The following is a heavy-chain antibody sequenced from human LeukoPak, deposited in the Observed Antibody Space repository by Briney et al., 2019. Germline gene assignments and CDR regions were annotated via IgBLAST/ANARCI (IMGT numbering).Heavy chain of an antibody. CDR2: IYYSGST. V-gene: IGHV4-59*01. J-gene: IGHJ5*02. CDR3: ARDSHDFWSGYYLYGETWFDP. CDR1: GGSISSYY. Sequence: SETLSLTCTVSGGSISSYYWSWIRQPPGKGLEWIGYIYYSGSTNYNPSLKSRVTISVDTSKNQFSLKLSSVTAADTAVYYCARDSHDFWSGYYLYGETWFDPWGQGTLVTVSS. D-gene: IGHD3-3*01.